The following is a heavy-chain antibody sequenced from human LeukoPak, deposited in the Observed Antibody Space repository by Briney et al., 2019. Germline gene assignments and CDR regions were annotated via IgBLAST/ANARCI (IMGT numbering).Heavy chain of an antibody. V-gene: IGHV1-18*01. CDR1: GYTFTSYG. D-gene: IGHD3-3*01. CDR2: ISAYNGNT. Sequence: APVKVSCKASGYTFTSYGISWVRQAPGQGLEWMGWISAYNGNTNYAQKLQGRVTMTTDTSTSTAYMELSSLRSEDTAVYYCATAPSLGYYDPDYFDYWGQGTLVTVSS. J-gene: IGHJ4*02. CDR3: ATAPSLGYYDPDYFDY.